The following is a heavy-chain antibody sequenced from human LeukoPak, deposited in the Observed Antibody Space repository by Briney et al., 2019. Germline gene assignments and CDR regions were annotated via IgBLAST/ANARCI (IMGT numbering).Heavy chain of an antibody. CDR2: ISSSSSYI. CDR1: GFTFSSYS. D-gene: IGHD3-10*02. J-gene: IGHJ6*03. CDR3: AREVYVRGGFPTYYYYYMDV. Sequence: GGSLRLSCAASGFTFSSYSMNWVRQAPGKGLEWVSSISSSSSYIYYADSVKGRFTISRDNAKNSLYLQMNSQRAEDTAVYYCAREVYVRGGFPTYYYYYMDVWGKGTTVTVSS. V-gene: IGHV3-21*01.